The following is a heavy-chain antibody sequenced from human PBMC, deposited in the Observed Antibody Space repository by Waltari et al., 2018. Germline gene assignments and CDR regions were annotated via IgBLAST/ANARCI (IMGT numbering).Heavy chain of an antibody. J-gene: IGHJ5*02. D-gene: IGHD2-2*01. CDR1: GFTVSSNY. CDR2: LYSGGST. CDR3: ARDYCDRTSCSVA. Sequence: EVQLVESGGDLIQPGGSLRLSCAASGFTVSSNYMSWVRQAPGKGLEWAEILYSGGSTYYGDSVKGRFTISRDSSKTTLYLQLNSLRAEDTAVYYCARDYCDRTSCSVAWGQGTLVTVSS. V-gene: IGHV3-53*01.